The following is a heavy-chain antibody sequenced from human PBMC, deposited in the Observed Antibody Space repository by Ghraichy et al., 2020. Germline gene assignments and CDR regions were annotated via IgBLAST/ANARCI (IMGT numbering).Heavy chain of an antibody. Sequence: GGSLRLSCAASGFTVSSNYMSWVRQAPGKGLEWVSVIYSGGSTYYADSVKGRFTISRDNSKNTLYLQMNSLRAEDTAVYYCARDREGGNSFDYWGQGTLVTVSS. CDR2: IYSGGST. V-gene: IGHV3-53*01. CDR1: GFTVSSNY. D-gene: IGHD2-15*01. CDR3: ARDREGGNSFDY. J-gene: IGHJ4*02.